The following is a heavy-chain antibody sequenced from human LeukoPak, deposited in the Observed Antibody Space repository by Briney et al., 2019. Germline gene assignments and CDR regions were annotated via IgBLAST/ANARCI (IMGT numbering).Heavy chain of an antibody. CDR2: IYSGGST. J-gene: IGHJ4*02. Sequence: PGGSLRLSCAASGLTVSSNYMSWVRQAPGRGLEWLSVIYSGGSTYYADSVKGRFTISRDNSKNTLYLQMNSLRAEDTAVYYCARDLEYYDILTGYWGQGTLVTVSS. CDR1: GLTVSSNY. CDR3: ARDLEYYDILTGY. D-gene: IGHD3-9*01. V-gene: IGHV3-66*02.